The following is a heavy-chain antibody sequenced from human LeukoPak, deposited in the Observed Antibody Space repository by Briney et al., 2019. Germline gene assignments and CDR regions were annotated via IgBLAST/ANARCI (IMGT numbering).Heavy chain of an antibody. CDR1: GGTFSSYA. V-gene: IGHV1-69*13. D-gene: IGHD4-17*01. Sequence: ASVKVSCKASGGTFSSYAISWVRQAPGQGLEWMGGIIPIFGTANYAQKFQGRVTITADESTSTAYMELSSLRSEDTAVYYCARAMPDYGDYVSYFDYWGQGTLVTVSS. J-gene: IGHJ4*02. CDR2: IIPIFGTA. CDR3: ARAMPDYGDYVSYFDY.